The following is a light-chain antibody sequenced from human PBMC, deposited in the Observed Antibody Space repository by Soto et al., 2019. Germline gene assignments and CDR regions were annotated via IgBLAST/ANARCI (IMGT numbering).Light chain of an antibody. CDR3: QKYNNWPGT. V-gene: IGKV3-15*01. Sequence: EIVMSQSPATLSVSPGERATLSCRASQSVSSNLAWYQQKPGQAPRLLIYGASTRATGIPARFSGSGSGTEFNLTISSLQSEDFAVYYCQKYNNWPGTFGQGTKVEIK. CDR1: QSVSSN. CDR2: GAS. J-gene: IGKJ1*01.